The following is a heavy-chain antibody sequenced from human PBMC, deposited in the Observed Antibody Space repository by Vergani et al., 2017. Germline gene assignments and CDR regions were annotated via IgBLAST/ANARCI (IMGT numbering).Heavy chain of an antibody. CDR3: AKDPGWDY. J-gene: IGHJ4*02. CDR1: GYSFTSYW. D-gene: IGHD6-19*01. Sequence: VQLVQSGAEVKKPGESLKISCKGSGYSFTSYWIGWVRQAPGKGLEWVAFIRNDGSNTYYADSVKGRFSISRDNSKNTLYLQMSSLRTEDTAVYYCAKDPGWDYWGQGTLVTVSS. CDR2: IRNDGSNT. V-gene: IGHV3-30*02.